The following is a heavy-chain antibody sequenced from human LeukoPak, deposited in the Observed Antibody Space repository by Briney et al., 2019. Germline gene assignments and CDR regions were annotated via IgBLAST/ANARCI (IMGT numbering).Heavy chain of an antibody. J-gene: IGHJ6*02. V-gene: IGHV4-61*02. D-gene: IGHD4-17*01. CDR2: IYTSGST. Sequence: PSQTLSLTYTVSGGSISSGSYYWSWIRQPAGKGLEWIGRIYTSGSTNYNPSLKSRVTISVDTSKNQFSLKLSSVTAADTAVYYCASEVYVDYGDYYYYGMDVWGQGTTVTVSS. CDR1: GGSISSGSYY. CDR3: ASEVYVDYGDYYYYGMDV.